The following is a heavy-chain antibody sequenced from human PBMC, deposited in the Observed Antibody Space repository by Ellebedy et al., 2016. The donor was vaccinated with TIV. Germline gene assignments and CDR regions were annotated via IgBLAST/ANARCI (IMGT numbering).Heavy chain of an antibody. D-gene: IGHD4-11*01. J-gene: IGHJ6*02. CDR3: AREDSNYSDRYYYYGLDV. Sequence: GSLRLXXTVSGGSINSNYWSWIRQPPGKGLEWIGYIYNSGRTNYNPSLKSRVTISADTSKNQFSLKLSSVTAADTAVYYCAREDSNYSDRYYYYGLDVWGQGTTVTVSS. CDR2: IYNSGRT. CDR1: GGSINSNY. V-gene: IGHV4-59*01.